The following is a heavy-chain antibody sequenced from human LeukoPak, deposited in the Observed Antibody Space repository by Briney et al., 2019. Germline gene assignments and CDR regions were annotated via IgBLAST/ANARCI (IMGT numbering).Heavy chain of an antibody. J-gene: IGHJ4*02. CDR3: ASPGYGDYNYFDY. Sequence: TGESLQISCKGSGYSFTTYWIGWVRQMPGKGLEWMGIIYPGDSDTRYSPSFQGQVTISADKSISTAYLQWSSLKASDTAMYYCASPGYGDYNYFDYWGQGTLVTVSS. CDR2: IYPGDSDT. D-gene: IGHD4-17*01. CDR1: GYSFTTYW. V-gene: IGHV5-51*01.